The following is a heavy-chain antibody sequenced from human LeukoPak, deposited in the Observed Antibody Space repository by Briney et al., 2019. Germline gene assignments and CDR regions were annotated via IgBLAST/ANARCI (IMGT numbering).Heavy chain of an antibody. V-gene: IGHV4-30-4*08. CDR1: GGSISSGDHY. Sequence: SETPSLTCAVYGGSISSGDHYWSWIRQPPGQGLEWIGYIYYSGSAYYNPSLKSRAAISLDTSMNQFSLNLSSVTAADAAVYFCARTTYYYYAMDVWGQGTTVTVSS. CDR2: IYYSGSA. CDR3: ARTTYYYYAMDV. D-gene: IGHD1-1*01. J-gene: IGHJ6*02.